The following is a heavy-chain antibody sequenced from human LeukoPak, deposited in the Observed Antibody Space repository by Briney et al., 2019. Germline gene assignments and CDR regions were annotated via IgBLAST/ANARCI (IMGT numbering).Heavy chain of an antibody. J-gene: IGHJ4*02. Sequence: GGSLRLSCAASGSTVSSNYMSWVRQAPGKELEWVSIIYSGGSTYYADSVRGRFTISRDNSKNTLYLQMNSLRAEDTAVYYCTRRYSTYFDYWGQGTLVTVSS. CDR1: GSTVSSNY. V-gene: IGHV3-53*01. CDR3: TRRYSTYFDY. CDR2: IYSGGST. D-gene: IGHD6-13*01.